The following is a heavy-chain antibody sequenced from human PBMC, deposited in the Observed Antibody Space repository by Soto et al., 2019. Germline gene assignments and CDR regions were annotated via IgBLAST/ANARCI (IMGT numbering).Heavy chain of an antibody. CDR3: ASSIVGATFEYFDY. CDR1: GFTFSSYA. D-gene: IGHD1-26*01. V-gene: IGHV3-30-3*01. J-gene: IGHJ4*02. CDR2: ISYDGSNK. Sequence: PGGSLRLSCAASGFTFSSYAMHWVRQAPGKGLEWVAVISYDGSNKYYADSVKGRFTISRDNSKNTLYLQMNSLRAEDTAVYYCASSIVGATFEYFDYWGQGTLVTAPQ.